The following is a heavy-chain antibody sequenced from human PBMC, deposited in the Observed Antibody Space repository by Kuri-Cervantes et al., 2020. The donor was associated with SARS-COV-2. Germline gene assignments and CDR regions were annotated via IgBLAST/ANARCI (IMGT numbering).Heavy chain of an antibody. J-gene: IGHJ4*02. CDR3: AAGWEDYDFWSGYYVFDY. CDR1: GYTFTSYG. D-gene: IGHD3-3*01. CDR2: ISAYNGNT. Sequence: ASVKVSCKASGYTFTSYGISWVRQAPGQGLEWMGWISAYNGNTNYAQKLQGRVTMTTDTSTSTAYMELRSLRSDDTAVYYCAAGWEDYDFWSGYYVFDYRGQGTLVTVSS. V-gene: IGHV1-18*01.